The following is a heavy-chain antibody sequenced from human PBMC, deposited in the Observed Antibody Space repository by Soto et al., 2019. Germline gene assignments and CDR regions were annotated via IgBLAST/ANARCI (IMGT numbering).Heavy chain of an antibody. J-gene: IGHJ6*02. CDR2: IRRKANSYTT. D-gene: IGHD6-19*01. CDR1: GLIFSDYH. CDR3: AMLGGWSGGSNDMDV. V-gene: IGHV3-72*01. Sequence: EVQLVESGGGLVQPGGSLRLSCEASGLIFSDYHMDWVRQAPGTGLEWVGRIRRKANSYTTEYAASVKGRFTISRDDSKHSLYLQMNSLKTEYTAVYYCAMLGGWSGGSNDMDVWGQGTTVTVSS.